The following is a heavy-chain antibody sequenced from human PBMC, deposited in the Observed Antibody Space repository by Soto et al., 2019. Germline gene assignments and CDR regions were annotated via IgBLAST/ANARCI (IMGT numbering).Heavy chain of an antibody. CDR2: IYYSGPA. J-gene: IGHJ5*02. CDR1: GGAIRSGGYS. Sequence: SDALSLTFTVSGGAIRSGGYSWSWIRQPPGKGVEWIGYIYYSGPAYYNPSLKSRVTISVDTSKNHFSLKLSSVTAADTAVYYCATQYFSGRRCFFDVWGKGPLVPVSS. V-gene: IGHV4-30-4*02. D-gene: IGHD2-15*01. CDR3: ATQYFSGRRCFFDV.